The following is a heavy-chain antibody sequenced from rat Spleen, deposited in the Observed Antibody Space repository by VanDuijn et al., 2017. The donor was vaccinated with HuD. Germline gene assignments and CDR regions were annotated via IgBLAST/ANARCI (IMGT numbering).Heavy chain of an antibody. CDR2: ISYGDSSGHSST. CDR1: GFTFSDYA. CDR3: ARRGAYWYFDF. J-gene: IGHJ1*01. D-gene: IGHD4-1*01. V-gene: IGHV5-29*01. Sequence: EVQLVESDGGLVQPGRSLKLSCAASGFTFSDYAMAWVRQAPTKGLEWVATISYGDSSGHSSTYYRDSVKGRFTISRANAKNTLNLQMDSLRSEDTATYDWARRGAYWYFDFWGPGTMVTVSS.